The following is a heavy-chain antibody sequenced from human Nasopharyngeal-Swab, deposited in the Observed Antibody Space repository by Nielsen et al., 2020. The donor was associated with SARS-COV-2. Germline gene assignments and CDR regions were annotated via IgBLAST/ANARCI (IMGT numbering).Heavy chain of an antibody. CDR1: GFTISSYS. CDR2: ISSSSSYI. Sequence: GESLKISCAASGFTISSYSMNWVRQAPGKGLEWVSSISSSSSYIYYADSVKGRFTISRDNAENSLYLQMNSLRAEDTAVYYCARDREELRYFDWLPSNWFDPWGQGTLVTVSS. CDR3: ARDREELRYFDWLPSNWFDP. D-gene: IGHD3-9*01. J-gene: IGHJ5*02. V-gene: IGHV3-21*01.